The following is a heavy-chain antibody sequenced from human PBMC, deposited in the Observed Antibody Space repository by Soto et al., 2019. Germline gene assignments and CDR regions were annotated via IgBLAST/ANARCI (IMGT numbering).Heavy chain of an antibody. D-gene: IGHD5-18*01. V-gene: IGHV3-74*01. CDR1: GFTFSSYW. J-gene: IGHJ4*02. CDR3: ARGGYTYGYGDY. Sequence: EVQLVESGGGLVQPGGSLRLSCAASGFTFSSYWMHWVRQPPGKGPVWVSRINSDGSGTTYADSVKGRFTISRDNAKNTLYLQMNRLRAEDTAVYYCARGGYTYGYGDYWGQGTLVTVSS. CDR2: INSDGSGT.